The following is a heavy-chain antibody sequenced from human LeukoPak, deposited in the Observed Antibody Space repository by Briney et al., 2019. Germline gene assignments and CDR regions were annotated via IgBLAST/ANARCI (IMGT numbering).Heavy chain of an antibody. J-gene: IGHJ3*02. Sequence: WASVKVSFKASGYTFTGYYMHWVRQAPGQGLEWMGIINPSGGSTSYAQKFQGRVTMTRDTSTSTVYMELSSLRSEDTAVYYCARSRWGYCSSTSCPDAFDIWGQGTMVTVSS. CDR3: ARSRWGYCSSTSCPDAFDI. D-gene: IGHD2-2*01. V-gene: IGHV1-46*01. CDR2: INPSGGST. CDR1: GYTFTGYY.